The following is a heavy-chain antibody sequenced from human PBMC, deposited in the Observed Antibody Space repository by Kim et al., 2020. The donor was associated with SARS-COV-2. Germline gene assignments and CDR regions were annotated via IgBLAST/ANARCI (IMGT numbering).Heavy chain of an antibody. CDR2: ISSSSSTI. CDR3: ARDGLYSSSWTYAFDI. Sequence: GGSLRLSCAASGFTFSSYSMNWVRQAPGKGLEWVSYISSSSSTIYYADSVKGRFTISRDNAKNSLYLQMNSLRDEDTAVYYCARDGLYSSSWTYAFDIWGQGTMVTVSS. V-gene: IGHV3-48*02. J-gene: IGHJ3*02. D-gene: IGHD6-13*01. CDR1: GFTFSSYS.